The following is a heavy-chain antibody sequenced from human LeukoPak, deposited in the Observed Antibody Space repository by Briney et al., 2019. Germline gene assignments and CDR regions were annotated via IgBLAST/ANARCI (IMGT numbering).Heavy chain of an antibody. V-gene: IGHV3-43*02. D-gene: IGHD6-19*01. J-gene: IGHJ4*02. CDR1: GFIFA. CDR2: ISGDGGST. CDR3: ARKSETSGWYDY. Sequence: GGSLRLSCAAPGFIFAIHWVRQAPGKGLEWVSLISGDGGSTYYADSVRGRFTISRDNTRKSLSLQMSSLRSEDTALYYCARKSETSGWYDYWGQGTLVTVSS.